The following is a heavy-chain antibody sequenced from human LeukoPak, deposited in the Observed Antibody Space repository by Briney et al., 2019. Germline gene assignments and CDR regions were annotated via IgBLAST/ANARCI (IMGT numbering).Heavy chain of an antibody. D-gene: IGHD3-22*01. V-gene: IGHV3-48*02. CDR2: ISSSGTTI. Sequence: GGSLRLSCAGSGFTLSSYSMNWVRQAPGKGLEWVSYISSSGTTIYYADSVKGRFTISRDNAENSLYLQMNSLRDEDTAVYYCARESEYYYYDASGYYPGYFHHWGQGTLVTVSS. CDR3: ARESEYYYYDASGYYPGYFHH. CDR1: GFTLSSYS. J-gene: IGHJ1*01.